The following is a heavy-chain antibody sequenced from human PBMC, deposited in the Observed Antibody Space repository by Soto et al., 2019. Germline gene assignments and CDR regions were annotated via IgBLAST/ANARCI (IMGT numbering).Heavy chain of an antibody. CDR1: GFTFSSYA. CDR2: ITASGGAT. CDR3: VKDGLGGTMTFNWFDP. V-gene: IGHV3-23*01. J-gene: IGHJ5*02. Sequence: EVQLLESGGGLAQPGGSLRLSCAASGFTFSSYAMSWVRQAPGRGLQCVSTITASGGATYYADSVQGRFTISRDNAKKTLYMQMDGLTAADQPMYYCVKDGLGGTMTFNWFDPWSQGTLVTFSS. D-gene: IGHD3-22*01.